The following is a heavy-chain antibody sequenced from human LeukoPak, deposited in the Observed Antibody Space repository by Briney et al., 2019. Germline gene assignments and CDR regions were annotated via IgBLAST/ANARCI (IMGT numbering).Heavy chain of an antibody. CDR2: IYYSGST. Sequence: SETLSLTCTVSGGSISSGDYYWSWIRQPPGKGLEWIGYIYYSGSTYYNPSLKSRVTISVDTSKNQFSLKLSSVTAADTAVYYCARDLLNEGNHLGYWGQGTLVTVSS. V-gene: IGHV4-30-4*01. CDR1: GGSISSGDYY. J-gene: IGHJ4*02. CDR3: ARDLLNEGNHLGY. D-gene: IGHD4-23*01.